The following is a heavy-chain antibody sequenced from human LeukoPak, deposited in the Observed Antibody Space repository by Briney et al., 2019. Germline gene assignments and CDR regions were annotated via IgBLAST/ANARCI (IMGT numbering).Heavy chain of an antibody. Sequence: SETLSLTCAVYGGSFSGYYWSWIRQPPGKGLEWIGEINRSGSTNYNPSLKSRVTISVDTSKNQFSLKLSSVTAADTAVYYCARGVWTAYFDYWGQGTLVTVSS. V-gene: IGHV4-34*01. CDR1: GGSFSGYY. CDR2: INRSGST. CDR3: ARGVWTAYFDY. D-gene: IGHD1-1*01. J-gene: IGHJ4*02.